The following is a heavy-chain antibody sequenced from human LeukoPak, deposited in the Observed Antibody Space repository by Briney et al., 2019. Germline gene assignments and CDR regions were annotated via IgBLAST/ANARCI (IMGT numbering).Heavy chain of an antibody. CDR3: AKALGYCSSTSAYYYYYGMDV. CDR1: GFTFSSSS. J-gene: IGHJ6*02. V-gene: IGHV3-23*01. Sequence: GGSLRLSCAASGFTFSSSSISWVRQAPGKGLEWVSAITDAVGSTHYADSVKGRFTISSDNSKNTLYLQMNSLRAEDTAVYYCAKALGYCSSTSAYYYYYGMDVWGQGTTVTASS. D-gene: IGHD2-2*01. CDR2: ITDAVGST.